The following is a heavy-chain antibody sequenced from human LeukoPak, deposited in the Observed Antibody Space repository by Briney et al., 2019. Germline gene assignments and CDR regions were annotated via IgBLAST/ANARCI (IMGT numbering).Heavy chain of an antibody. CDR1: GYTFTGYY. Sequence: ASVKVSCKASGYTFTGYYMHWVRQAPGQGLEWMGWINPNSGGTNYVQKFQGRVTMTRDTSISTAYMELSRLRSDDTAVYYCAREEDYYDSSGYYDYWGQGTLVTVSS. CDR2: INPNSGGT. V-gene: IGHV1-2*02. J-gene: IGHJ4*02. D-gene: IGHD3-22*01. CDR3: AREEDYYDSSGYYDY.